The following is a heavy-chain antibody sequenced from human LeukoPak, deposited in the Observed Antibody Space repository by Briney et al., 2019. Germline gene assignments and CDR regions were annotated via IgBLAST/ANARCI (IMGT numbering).Heavy chain of an antibody. Sequence: MPSETLSLTCSVAGESISRGSYSWSWIRQPPGKGLEWIGYIYHSGSTYYNPSLKSRVTISVDRSKNQFSLKLSSVTAADTAVYYCARDWHSSSSEIGYYYYYMDVWGKGTTVTVSS. V-gene: IGHV4-30-2*01. CDR2: IYHSGST. CDR1: GESISRGSYS. CDR3: ARDWHSSSSEIGYYYYYMDV. J-gene: IGHJ6*03. D-gene: IGHD6-6*01.